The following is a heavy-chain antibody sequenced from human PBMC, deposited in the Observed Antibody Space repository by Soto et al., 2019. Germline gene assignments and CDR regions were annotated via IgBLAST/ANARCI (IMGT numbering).Heavy chain of an antibody. J-gene: IGHJ6*02. Sequence: PGESLKISCKGSGYIFTNSWIGWVRQMPGKGLEWMGIIYPGDSDTRYSPSFQGQVTISADKSITTAYLQWSSLTASDTAMYYCARLQAAMPAAAGMDVWGQGTELTVSS. CDR1: GYIFTNSW. D-gene: IGHD2-2*01. V-gene: IGHV5-51*01. CDR3: ARLQAAMPAAAGMDV. CDR2: IYPGDSDT.